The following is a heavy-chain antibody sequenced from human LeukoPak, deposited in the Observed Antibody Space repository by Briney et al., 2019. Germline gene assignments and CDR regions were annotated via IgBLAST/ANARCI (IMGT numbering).Heavy chain of an antibody. CDR2: ISGSNPGT. D-gene: IGHD2-15*01. CDR1: GFTFSTYA. CDR3: AKASVGHCSGAFCYHFDS. J-gene: IGHJ4*02. V-gene: IGHV3-23*01. Sequence: GGSLRLSCAASGFTFSTYAMSWVRQTPGKGLEWVAAISGSNPGTYHASSVRGRFTISRDNSKNTLHLQMNGLRAEDAAIYYCAKASVGHCSGAFCYHFDSWGQRTLVAASS.